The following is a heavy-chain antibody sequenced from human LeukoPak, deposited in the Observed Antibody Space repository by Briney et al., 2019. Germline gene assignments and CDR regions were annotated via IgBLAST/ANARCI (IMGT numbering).Heavy chain of an antibody. D-gene: IGHD6-19*01. V-gene: IGHV4-61*02. CDR2: IYTSGST. J-gene: IGHJ4*02. CDR3: ARDLPWRAVAGHYFDY. CDR1: GGSISSGSYY. Sequence: PSQTLSLTCTVSGGSISSGSYYWSWIRQPAGKGLEWIGRIYTSGSTNYNPSLKSRVTISVDTSKNQFSLKLSSVTAADTAVYYCARDLPWRAVAGHYFDYWGQGTLVTVSS.